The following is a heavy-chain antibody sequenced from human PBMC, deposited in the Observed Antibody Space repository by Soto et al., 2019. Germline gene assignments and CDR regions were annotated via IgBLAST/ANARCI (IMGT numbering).Heavy chain of an antibody. Sequence: PGGSLRLSCAVSGFTFSDYYMDWVRQAPGKGLEWVGLSRNKANSYSIEYAASVKDRFTISRDDSKNSLYLQMNSLKTEDTAVYYCARYSGSYRRACDIWGQGTMLNVS. D-gene: IGHD1-26*01. CDR1: GFTFSDYY. CDR2: SRNKANSYSI. V-gene: IGHV3-72*01. CDR3: ARYSGSYRRACDI. J-gene: IGHJ3*02.